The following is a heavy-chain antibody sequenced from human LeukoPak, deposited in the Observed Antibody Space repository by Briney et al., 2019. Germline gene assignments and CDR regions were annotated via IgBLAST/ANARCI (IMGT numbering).Heavy chain of an antibody. CDR1: GYTFISFG. CDR3: VRDCSTPCSIFSDY. V-gene: IGHV1-18*01. D-gene: IGHD2-2*01. Sequence: ASVKVSCKASGYTFISFGFSWVRQAPGQGLEWMGWISGYNGSTKYAQNLQGRVTITTDTSTSTAYMELRSLRSDDTAIYYCVRDCSTPCSIFSDYWGQGTLVTVSS. CDR2: ISGYNGST. J-gene: IGHJ4*02.